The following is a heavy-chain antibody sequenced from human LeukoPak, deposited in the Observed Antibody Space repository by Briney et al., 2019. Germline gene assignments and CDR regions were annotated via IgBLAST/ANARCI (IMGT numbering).Heavy chain of an antibody. CDR3: MRYSTYYYYGMDV. Sequence: GESLKISCKGSGYSFTSYWIGWVRQMPGKGLEWMGIIYPGDSDTRYSPSFQGQVTISADKSISTAYLQWSSLKASDTAMYYCMRYSTYYYYGMDVWGQGTTVTVSS. CDR2: IYPGDSDT. D-gene: IGHD5-18*01. J-gene: IGHJ6*02. V-gene: IGHV5-51*01. CDR1: GYSFTSYW.